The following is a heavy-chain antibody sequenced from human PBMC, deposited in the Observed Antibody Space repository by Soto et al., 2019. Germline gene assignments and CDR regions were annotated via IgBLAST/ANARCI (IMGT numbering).Heavy chain of an antibody. J-gene: IGHJ4*02. V-gene: IGHV3-23*01. CDR1: GFTFSSYA. CDR3: ATLGYCSSTSCSREEPFDY. D-gene: IGHD2-2*01. Sequence: GGSLRLSCAASGFTFSSYAMSWVRQAPGKGLEWVSATSGSGGSTYYADSVKGRFTISRDNSKNTLYLQMNSLRAEDTAVYYCATLGYCSSTSCSREEPFDYWGQGTLVTVSS. CDR2: TSGSGGST.